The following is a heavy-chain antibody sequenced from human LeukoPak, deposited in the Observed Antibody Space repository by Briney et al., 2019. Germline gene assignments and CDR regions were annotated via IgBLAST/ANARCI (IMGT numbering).Heavy chain of an antibody. CDR1: GDSSSLYS. CDR3: ARSRAVHYYGSGSYLPDAFDI. D-gene: IGHD3-10*01. J-gene: IGHJ3*02. Sequence: SETLSLTCTASGDSSSLYSWIWIRQPAGKGLEWIGRMYTSGSTNSNPSLKGRVTMSMDTSKSQFSLNLRSVTAADTAVYYCARSRAVHYYGSGSYLPDAFDIWGQGTMVTVSS. CDR2: MYTSGST. V-gene: IGHV4-4*07.